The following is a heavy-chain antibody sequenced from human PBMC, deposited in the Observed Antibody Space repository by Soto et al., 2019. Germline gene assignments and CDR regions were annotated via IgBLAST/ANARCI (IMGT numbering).Heavy chain of an antibody. CDR1: GGSISSYY. D-gene: IGHD6-13*01. CDR3: ARLDYEGYRSSWVFDY. J-gene: IGHJ4*02. CDR2: IYYSGST. V-gene: IGHV4-59*08. Sequence: QVQLQESGPGLVKPSETLSLTCTVSGGSISSYYWSWIRQPPGKGLEWIGYIYYSGSTNYNPSLERRLTISVDTSKTQFSLKLSSVTAADAAVYYCARLDYEGYRSSWVFDYRGQGTLVTVSS.